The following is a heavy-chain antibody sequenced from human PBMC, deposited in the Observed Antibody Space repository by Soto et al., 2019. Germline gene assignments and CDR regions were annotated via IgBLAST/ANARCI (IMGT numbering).Heavy chain of an antibody. J-gene: IGHJ4*02. CDR1: GDSVSSTSTA. CDR2: TYYRSNWYT. CDR3: ARGHFSRRPVKKYYFDY. V-gene: IGHV6-1*01. Sequence: SQTLSLTCAISGDSVSSTSTAWSWIRQSPSRGLEWLGRTYYRSNWYTDYAVSVKGRITISPDTSKNQFSLQLNSVTPEDTAVYYCARGHFSRRPVKKYYFDYWGQGTLVTVSS.